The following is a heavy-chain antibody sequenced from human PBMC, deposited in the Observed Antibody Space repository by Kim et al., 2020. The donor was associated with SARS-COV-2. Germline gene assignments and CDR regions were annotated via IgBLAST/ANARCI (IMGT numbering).Heavy chain of an antibody. CDR1: GYTFTSYA. Sequence: ASVKVSCKASGYTFTSYAMHWVCQAPGQRLEWMGWINAGNGNTKYSQKFQGRVTITRDTSASTAYMELSSLRSEDTAVYYCARDRCSSTSCYAGMDVWGQGTTVTVSS. D-gene: IGHD2-2*01. J-gene: IGHJ6*02. V-gene: IGHV1-3*01. CDR2: INAGNGNT. CDR3: ARDRCSSTSCYAGMDV.